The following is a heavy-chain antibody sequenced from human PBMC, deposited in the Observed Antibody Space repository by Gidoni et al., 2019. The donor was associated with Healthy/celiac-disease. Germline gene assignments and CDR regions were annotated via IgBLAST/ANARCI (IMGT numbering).Heavy chain of an antibody. CDR3: AKSISYYDSTGYGYYFDY. J-gene: IGHJ4*02. CDR2: ISGSGGST. CDR1: GFTFNTYA. Sequence: EVQVLASGGGLVQPGVSLRLSCAASGFTFNTYALTWVRQAPGKGLEWVSTISGSGGSTYYADSVKGRFTSSRDNSKNTLYLQMNSLRAEDTAIYFCAKSISYYDSTGYGYYFDYWGQGTLVTVSS. D-gene: IGHD3-22*01. V-gene: IGHV3-23*01.